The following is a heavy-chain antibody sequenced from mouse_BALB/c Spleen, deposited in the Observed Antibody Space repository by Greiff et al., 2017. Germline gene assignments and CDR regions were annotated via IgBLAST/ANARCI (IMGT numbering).Heavy chain of an antibody. D-gene: IGHD2-3*01. CDR1: GFDFSRYW. CDR2: INPDSSTI. V-gene: IGHV4-1*02. Sequence: EVKVEESGGGLVQPGGSLKLSCAASGFDFSRYWMSWVRQAPGKGLEWIGEINPDSSTINYTPSLKDKFIISRDNAKNTLYLQMSKVRSEDTALYYCARPKDGYYYAMDYWGQGTSVTVSS. CDR3: ARPKDGYYYAMDY. J-gene: IGHJ4*01.